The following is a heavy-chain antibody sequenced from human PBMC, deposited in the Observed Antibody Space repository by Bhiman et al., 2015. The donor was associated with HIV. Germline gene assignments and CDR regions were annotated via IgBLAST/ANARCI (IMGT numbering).Heavy chain of an antibody. CDR2: IKQDGSEK. CDR3: ARETTYLPYYFNY. J-gene: IGHJ4*01. D-gene: IGHD1-1*01. V-gene: IGHV3-7*05. Sequence: EVQLVESGGDLVQPGGSLRLSCAASGFTLSSYWMSWVRQAPGKGLEWVANIKQDGSEKYYVDSVEGRFTISRDNAKNSLYLQMNSLRVEDTAVYYCARETTYLPYYFNYWGPGEPLGHRLL. CDR1: GFTLSSYW.